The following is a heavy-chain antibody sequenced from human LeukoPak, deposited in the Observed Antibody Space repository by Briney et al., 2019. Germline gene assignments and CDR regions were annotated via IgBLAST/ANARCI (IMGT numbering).Heavy chain of an antibody. Sequence: PGGSLRLSCAASGFTFDDYAMHWVRQAPGKGLEWVSGISWNSGSIGYADSVKGRFTISRDNAKNSLYLQMNSLRAEDKALYYCAKDLSHTPYYMDVWGKGTTVTVSS. CDR1: GFTFDDYA. J-gene: IGHJ6*03. V-gene: IGHV3-9*01. CDR3: AKDLSHTPYYMDV. CDR2: ISWNSGSI.